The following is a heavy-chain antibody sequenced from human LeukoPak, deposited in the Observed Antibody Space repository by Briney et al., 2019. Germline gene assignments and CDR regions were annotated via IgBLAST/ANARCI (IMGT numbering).Heavy chain of an antibody. J-gene: IGHJ1*01. CDR2: IHYRGST. CDR3: ARAWREAAAFVYFHH. D-gene: IGHD6-13*01. Sequence: SETLSLTCTVAGYSISSNTYYWGWIRQPPGTGLEWIGGIHYRGSTYYNPSLKSRVTISVDTSKSQFSLKLSSVTAADTAVYYCARAWREAAAFVYFHHWGQGTLVTVSS. V-gene: IGHV4-39*01. CDR1: GYSISSNTYY.